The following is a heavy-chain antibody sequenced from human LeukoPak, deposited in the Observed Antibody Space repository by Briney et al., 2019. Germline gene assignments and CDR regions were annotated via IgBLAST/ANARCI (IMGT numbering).Heavy chain of an antibody. CDR3: GKGLAYTYPYSGNMDV. J-gene: IGHJ6*03. V-gene: IGHV3-30*02. Sequence: GGSLRLSCAASGFTFSNHGMHWVRQAPGKGLEWVAFIRYDGTDKYCADSVKGRFTISRDNSENTVSLQLNSLRVEDTAVYYCGKGLAYTYPYSGNMDVWGKGTTVTISS. CDR2: IRYDGTDK. D-gene: IGHD5-18*01. CDR1: GFTFSNHG.